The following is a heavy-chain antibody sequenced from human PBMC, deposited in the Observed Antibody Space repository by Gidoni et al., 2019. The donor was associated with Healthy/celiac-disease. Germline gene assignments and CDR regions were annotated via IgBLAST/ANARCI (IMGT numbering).Heavy chain of an antibody. V-gene: IGHV3-48*02. CDR3: ARDGRYYDSSGYSYYYYYYGMDV. CDR2: ISSSSSTI. D-gene: IGHD3-22*01. Sequence: EVQLVESGGGLVQPGGSLRLSCAASGFTFSSYSMNWVRQAQGKGLELVSYISSSSSTIYYADSVKGRFTISRDNAKNSLYLQMNSLRDEDTAVYYCARDGRYYDSSGYSYYYYYYGMDVWGQGTTVTVSS. CDR1: GFTFSSYS. J-gene: IGHJ6*02.